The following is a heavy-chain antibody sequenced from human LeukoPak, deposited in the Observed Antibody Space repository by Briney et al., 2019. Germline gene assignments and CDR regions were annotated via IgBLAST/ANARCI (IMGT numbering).Heavy chain of an antibody. V-gene: IGHV3-53*01. D-gene: IGHD6-13*01. CDR3: ARGVGSSWALYYYGMDV. CDR2: IYSGGST. J-gene: IGHJ6*02. Sequence: TGGSLRLSCAASGFTVSSNYMSWVRQAPGKGLEWVSVIYSGGSTYYADSVKGRFTISRDNSKNTLYLQMNSLRAEDTAVYYCARGVGSSWALYYYGMDVWGQGTTVTVSS. CDR1: GFTVSSNY.